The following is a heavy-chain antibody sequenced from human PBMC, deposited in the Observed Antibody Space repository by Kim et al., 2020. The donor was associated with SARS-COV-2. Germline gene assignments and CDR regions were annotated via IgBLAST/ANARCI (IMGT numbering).Heavy chain of an antibody. V-gene: IGHV1-3*04. Sequence: ASVKVSCKASGYTFTTNAMHWVRQAPGQGLEWMGWINTDSGDTKYADKFQGRVILTRETSASTAYMEVTRRRVEDTAVYYCTIVGNAFDNWGQRSLVTVS. D-gene: IGHD1-26*01. CDR3: TIVGNAFDN. CDR2: INTDSGDT. J-gene: IGHJ4*02. CDR1: GYTFTTNA.